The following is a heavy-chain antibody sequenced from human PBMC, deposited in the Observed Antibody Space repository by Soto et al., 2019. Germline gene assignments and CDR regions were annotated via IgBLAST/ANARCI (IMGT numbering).Heavy chain of an antibody. V-gene: IGHV1-8*01. CDR3: ARERSGRSDY. D-gene: IGHD1-26*01. Sequence: QVQLVQSWAEVKKPGASVKVSCKASGYPFTSYDINWVRPATGQGHAWMGRMNPNSGRTGYAQKSQGIVTTTRNTSISTAYMALSSLGAEDTAVYYCARERSGRSDYWGQGPVVTVSS. J-gene: IGHJ4*02. CDR2: MNPNSGRT. CDR1: GYPFTSYD.